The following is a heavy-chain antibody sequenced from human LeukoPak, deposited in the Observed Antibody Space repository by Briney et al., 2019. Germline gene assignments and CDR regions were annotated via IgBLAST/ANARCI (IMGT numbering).Heavy chain of an antibody. D-gene: IGHD6-13*01. CDR1: GFTFSDYG. V-gene: IGHV3-23*01. Sequence: QTGGSLRLSCAASGFTFSDYGMSWVRQAPGKGLEWVSGISGSGDKKYYADSVKGRFTVSRDNSKNTVYLQMNSLRGEDTALYYCAKGRIAPDYWGQGTLVTVSS. CDR2: ISGSGDKK. CDR3: AKGRIAPDY. J-gene: IGHJ4*02.